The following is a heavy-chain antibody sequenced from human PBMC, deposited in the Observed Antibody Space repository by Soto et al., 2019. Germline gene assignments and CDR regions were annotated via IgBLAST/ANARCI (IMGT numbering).Heavy chain of an antibody. D-gene: IGHD6-13*01. CDR1: GFTFSSYG. Sequence: GGSLRLSCAASGFTFSSYGMHWVRQAPGKGLERVAVIWYDGSNKYYADSVKGRFTISRDNSKNTLYLQMNSLRAEDTAVYYCARGDSSSWYSFYYGMDVWGQGTTVTVSS. CDR2: IWYDGSNK. V-gene: IGHV3-33*01. CDR3: ARGDSSSWYSFYYGMDV. J-gene: IGHJ6*02.